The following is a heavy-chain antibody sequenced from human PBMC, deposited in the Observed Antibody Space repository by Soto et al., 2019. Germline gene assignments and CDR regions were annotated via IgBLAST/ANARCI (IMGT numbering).Heavy chain of an antibody. CDR3: VRDPHSLDY. V-gene: IGHV3-48*02. CDR1: GFSFSSYS. Sequence: EVQLVESGGGLVQPGGSLRLSCAASGFSFSSYSMNWVRQAPGKGLEWVAYIRSSGSPIYYADSVKGRFTISRDNAKSSLSLQMNSLRDEDTAVYYCVRDPHSLDYWGPGTLVIVSS. CDR2: IRSSGSPI. J-gene: IGHJ4*02. D-gene: IGHD1-26*01.